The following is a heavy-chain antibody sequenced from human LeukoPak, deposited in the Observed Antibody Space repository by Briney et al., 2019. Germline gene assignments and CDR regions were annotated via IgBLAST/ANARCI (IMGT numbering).Heavy chain of an antibody. CDR3: AKDFGYYGSGSSYDY. Sequence: GRSLRLSCAASGFTFEDYAMHWVRLAPGKGLEWVSGISWNSGSIGHAASVKGRFTISRDNAKNSLYLQMNSLRAEDTALYYCAKDFGYYGSGSSYDYWGQGTLVTVSS. V-gene: IGHV3-9*01. J-gene: IGHJ4*02. CDR2: ISWNSGSI. D-gene: IGHD3-10*01. CDR1: GFTFEDYA.